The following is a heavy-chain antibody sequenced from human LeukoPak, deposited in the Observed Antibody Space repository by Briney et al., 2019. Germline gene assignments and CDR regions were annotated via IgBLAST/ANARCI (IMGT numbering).Heavy chain of an antibody. CDR3: ATDARSGWSHFYYMDV. J-gene: IGHJ6*03. CDR2: ISGGGISA. D-gene: IGHD3-10*01. V-gene: IGHV3-23*01. Sequence: GGSLRLSCAASGFTFSSYAMTWVRQAPGKGLEWVSAISGGGISAYYADSVKGRFTISRDNSKNTLYLQMNSLRAEDRAVYYCATDARSGWSHFYYMDVWGKGATVSVSS. CDR1: GFTFSSYA.